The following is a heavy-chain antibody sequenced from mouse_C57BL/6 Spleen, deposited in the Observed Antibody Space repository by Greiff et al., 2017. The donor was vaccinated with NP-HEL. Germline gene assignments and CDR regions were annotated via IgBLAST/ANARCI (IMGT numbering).Heavy chain of an antibody. CDR1: GYTFTDYN. CDR3: ARYDGYYGYFDY. V-gene: IGHV1-18*01. J-gene: IGHJ2*01. Sequence: VQLKESGPELVKPGASVKIPCKASGYTFTDYNMDWVKQSHGKSLEWIGDINPNNGGTIYNQKFKGKATLTVDKSSSTAYMELRSLTSEDTAVYYCARYDGYYGYFDYWGQGTTLTVSS. CDR2: INPNNGGT. D-gene: IGHD2-3*01.